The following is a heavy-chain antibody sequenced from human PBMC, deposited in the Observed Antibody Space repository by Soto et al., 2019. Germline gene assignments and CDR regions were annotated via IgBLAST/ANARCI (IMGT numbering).Heavy chain of an antibody. CDR2: IYYSGSA. D-gene: IGHD3-10*01. J-gene: IGHJ6*02. Sequence: SSETLSLTCTVSGGSISSYYWGWIRQPPGKGLEWIGSIYYSGSAYYSPSLKSRVTMSVDKSKNQFSLKLSSVTAADTAVYYCARFGGGMDVWGQGTTVTVSS. CDR3: ARFGGGMDV. V-gene: IGHV4-39*07. CDR1: GGSISSYY.